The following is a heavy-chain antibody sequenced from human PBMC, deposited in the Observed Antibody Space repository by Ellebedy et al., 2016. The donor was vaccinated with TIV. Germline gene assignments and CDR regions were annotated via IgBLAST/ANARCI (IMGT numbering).Heavy chain of an antibody. Sequence: HTGGSLRLSCAASGFTFSTYRMHWVRQAPGKGLVWVSRINSDGSSTSYADSVKGRFTISRDNAKNKLYLQMNSLRAEDTAVYYCASPSSGWYWYFDLWGRGTLVTVSS. CDR2: INSDGSST. J-gene: IGHJ2*01. V-gene: IGHV3-74*01. CDR1: GFTFSTYR. CDR3: ASPSSGWYWYFDL. D-gene: IGHD6-19*01.